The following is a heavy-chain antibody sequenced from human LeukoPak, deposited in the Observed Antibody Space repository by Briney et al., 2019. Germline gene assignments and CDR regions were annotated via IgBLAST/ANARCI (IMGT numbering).Heavy chain of an antibody. Sequence: PGGSLRLSCAASGFTFSSYWMHWVRQVPGKGLMWVSRINTDGTSTDYADSVKGRFTISRDNAKNTLYLQMNSLGAEDTAVYYCARGPSTSGRGYWGQGVLVTVSS. CDR3: ARGPSTSGRGY. V-gene: IGHV3-74*01. CDR1: GFTFSSYW. J-gene: IGHJ4*02. CDR2: INTDGTST. D-gene: IGHD6-19*01.